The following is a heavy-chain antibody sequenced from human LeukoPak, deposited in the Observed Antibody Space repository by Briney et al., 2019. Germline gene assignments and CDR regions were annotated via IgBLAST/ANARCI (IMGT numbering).Heavy chain of an antibody. D-gene: IGHD5-12*01. CDR2: ISGSGGST. CDR3: AKDRLALPSVYFDY. Sequence: GGALRLSCAASGFTFCSYAMSWVRQAPGKGLEWVSAISGSGGSTYYADSVKGRFTISRDNYKNTLYLQMNSLRAEDTAVYYCAKDRLALPSVYFDYWGQGTLVTVSS. CDR1: GFTFCSYA. J-gene: IGHJ4*02. V-gene: IGHV3-23*01.